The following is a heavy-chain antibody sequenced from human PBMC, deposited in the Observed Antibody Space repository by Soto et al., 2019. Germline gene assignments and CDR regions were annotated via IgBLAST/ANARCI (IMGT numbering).Heavy chain of an antibody. Sequence: SQTLSLTCAISWYSFSINIAALNLIRHSPSRGLEWLGRTYYRSKWYNNYAVSVKSRITINPDTSKNQFSVQLNSVTPEETAVYYCARARMEITYKWFDHWGQGTLVTVSS. J-gene: IGHJ5*02. CDR3: ARARMEITYKWFDH. CDR2: TYYRSKWYN. D-gene: IGHD1-1*01. V-gene: IGHV6-1*01. CDR1: WYSFSINIAA.